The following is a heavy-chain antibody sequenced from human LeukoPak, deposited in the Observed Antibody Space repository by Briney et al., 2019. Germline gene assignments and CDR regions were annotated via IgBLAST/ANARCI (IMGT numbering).Heavy chain of an antibody. V-gene: IGHV3-48*04. Sequence: GGSLRLSCAVSGFTFSDYTMTWVRQAPGKGLEWVSYISTSSSTIYYADSVKGRFTISRDNAKNALYLQMNSLRAEDTAVYYCARVPSGYTLGYGYYYYYMDVWGKGTTVTVSS. CDR2: ISTSSSTI. CDR1: GFTFSDYT. J-gene: IGHJ6*03. CDR3: ARVPSGYTLGYGYYYYYMDV. D-gene: IGHD5-18*01.